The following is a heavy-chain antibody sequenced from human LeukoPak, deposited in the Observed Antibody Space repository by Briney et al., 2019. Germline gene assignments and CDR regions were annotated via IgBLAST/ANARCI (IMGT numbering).Heavy chain of an antibody. J-gene: IGHJ4*02. Sequence: GGSLRLSCAASGFTFSSYGMHWVRQAPGKGLEWVAVISYDGSNKYYADSVKGRFTISRDNSKNTLYLQMNSLRAEDTAVYYCAKLAGTESCDYWGQGTLVTVSS. CDR1: GFTFSSYG. D-gene: IGHD2/OR15-2a*01. CDR3: AKLAGTESCDY. CDR2: ISYDGSNK. V-gene: IGHV3-30*18.